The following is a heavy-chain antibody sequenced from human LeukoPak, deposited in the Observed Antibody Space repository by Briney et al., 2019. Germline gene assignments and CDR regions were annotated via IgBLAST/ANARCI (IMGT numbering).Heavy chain of an antibody. J-gene: IGHJ4*02. D-gene: IGHD3-10*01. CDR2: ISGSGGST. CDR3: AKEFGHRVSGSYEVGLDY. V-gene: IGHV3-23*01. CDR1: GYTFSSYA. Sequence: GGSLRLFCAASGYTFSSYAMSCVRQAPGKGLEWVSAISGSGGSTYYADSVKGRFTISRDNPKNTLYLQMNSLRDEDTAVYYCAKEFGHRVSGSYEVGLDYWGQGTLVTVSS.